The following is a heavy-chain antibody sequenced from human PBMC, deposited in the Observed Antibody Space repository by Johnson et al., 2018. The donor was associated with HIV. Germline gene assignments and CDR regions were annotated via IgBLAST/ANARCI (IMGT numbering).Heavy chain of an antibody. J-gene: IGHJ3*02. Sequence: QVQLVESGGGVVQPGTSLRLSCAASGFTFNNYGMHWVRQAPGKGLEWVAVISYDGSNKYYADSVKGRFAISRDNSKNTLYLQMKSLRAEDTALDYCARDTKVPRYNWNDGAFDIWGQGTMVTVSS. CDR2: ISYDGSNK. V-gene: IGHV3-30*19. D-gene: IGHD1-1*01. CDR1: GFTFNNYG. CDR3: ARDTKVPRYNWNDGAFDI.